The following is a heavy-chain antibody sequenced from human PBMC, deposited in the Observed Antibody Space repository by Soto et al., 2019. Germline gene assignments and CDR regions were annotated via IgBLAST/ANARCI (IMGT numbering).Heavy chain of an antibody. J-gene: IGHJ4*02. CDR3: ARATYYYDSSGYYGYYFDY. CDR1: VGSISSYY. D-gene: IGHD3-22*01. V-gene: IGHV4-59*01. CDR2: IYYSGST. Sequence: ESLSLTCTVSVGSISSYYWSWIRQPPGKGLEWIGYIYYSGSTNYNPSLKSRVTISVDTSKNQLSLKLSSVTAADTAVYYCARATYYYDSSGYYGYYFDYWGQGTLVTVSS.